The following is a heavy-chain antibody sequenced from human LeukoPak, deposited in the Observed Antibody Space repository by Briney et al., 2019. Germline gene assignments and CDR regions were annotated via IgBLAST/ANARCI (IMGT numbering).Heavy chain of an antibody. CDR3: ARGRPRYYYDSSGDFDY. J-gene: IGHJ4*02. D-gene: IGHD3-22*01. V-gene: IGHV3-23*01. CDR1: GFTFSNAW. Sequence: PGGSLRLSCAASGFTFSNAWMSWVRQAPGKGLEWVSTISGGGTSTYYADSVKGRFTISRDNSKNTLYLQMNSLRAEDPAVYYCARGRPRYYYDSSGDFDYWGQGTLVTVSS. CDR2: ISGGGTST.